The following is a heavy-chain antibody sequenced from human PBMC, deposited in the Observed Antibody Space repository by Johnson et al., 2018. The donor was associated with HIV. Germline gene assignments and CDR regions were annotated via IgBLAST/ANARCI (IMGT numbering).Heavy chain of an antibody. CDR2: ISWNSGSI. D-gene: IGHD3-22*01. Sequence: VQLVESGGGLVQPGRSLRLSCAASGFTFDDYAMHWVRQAPGKGLEWVSGISWNSGSIGYADSVKGRFTISRDNAKNSLYLQMNSLRAEDTALYYCAKLPYYYDSSGYSDDACDIWGQGTMVTVSS. V-gene: IGHV3-9*01. CDR3: AKLPYYYDSSGYSDDACDI. J-gene: IGHJ3*02. CDR1: GFTFDDYA.